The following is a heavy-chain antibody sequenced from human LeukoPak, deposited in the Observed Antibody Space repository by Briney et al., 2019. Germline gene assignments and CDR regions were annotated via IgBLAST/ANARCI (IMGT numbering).Heavy chain of an antibody. V-gene: IGHV3-11*05. D-gene: IGHD1-26*01. CDR3: ARVAVGAYYFDY. J-gene: IGHJ4*02. CDR2: ISSSTSYS. CDR1: GFTSSDYY. Sequence: PGGSLRLSCAASGFTSSDYYMSWIRQSPGKGLEWISYISSSTSYSNYADSVKGRFTISRDSPKNSLYLQMNSLRAEDTAVYYCARVAVGAYYFDYWGQGALVTVSS.